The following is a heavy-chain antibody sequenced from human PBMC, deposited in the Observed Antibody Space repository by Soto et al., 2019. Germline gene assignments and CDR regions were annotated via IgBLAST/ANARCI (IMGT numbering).Heavy chain of an antibody. D-gene: IGHD3-10*01. CDR3: AIDPLGVRGGYYFDY. CDR1: GFTFSSYA. CDR2: ISYDGSNK. Sequence: QVQLVESGGGVVQPGRSLRLSCAASGFTFSSYAMHWVRQAPGKGLEWVAVISYDGSNKYYADSVKGRFTISRVNSKNTLYQQMNSLRAEDTAVYYCAIDPLGVRGGYYFDYWGQGTLVTVSS. V-gene: IGHV3-30-3*01. J-gene: IGHJ4*02.